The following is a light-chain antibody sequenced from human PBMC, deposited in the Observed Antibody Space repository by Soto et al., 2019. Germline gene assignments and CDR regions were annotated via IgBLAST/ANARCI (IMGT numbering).Light chain of an antibody. Sequence: QSVLTQPASVSGSPGQSITISCTGTSSDVGGYNYVSWYQQHPGKAPKLMIFEVSSRPPGVSNRFSGSKSGNTASLTISGLQAEDEADYYCSSYTSSSTYVFGTGTKVTVL. CDR2: EVS. CDR1: SSDVGGYNY. V-gene: IGLV2-14*01. CDR3: SSYTSSSTYV. J-gene: IGLJ1*01.